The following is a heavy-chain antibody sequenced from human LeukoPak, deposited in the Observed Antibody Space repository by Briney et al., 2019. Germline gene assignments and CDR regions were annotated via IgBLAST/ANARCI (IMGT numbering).Heavy chain of an antibody. Sequence: SETLSLTCTVSGGSISSYYWGWIRQSPGKGLEWIGSFSYTGSTYYNPALDSRLTISVDASKSQFSLKLSSVTAADTAVYYCRVVIATMYYFDYWGQGTLVTVSS. CDR1: GGSISSYY. V-gene: IGHV4-39*01. D-gene: IGHD2-21*01. CDR3: RVVIATMYYFDY. CDR2: FSYTGST. J-gene: IGHJ4*02.